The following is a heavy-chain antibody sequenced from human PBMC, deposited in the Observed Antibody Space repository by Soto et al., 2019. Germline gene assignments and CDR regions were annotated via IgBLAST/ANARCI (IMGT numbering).Heavy chain of an antibody. V-gene: IGHV3-74*01. J-gene: IGHJ4*02. CDR2: I. Sequence: EVQLVESGGGLVQPGGSLRLSCAASGFTFSSYWMHWVRQAPGKGLVWVSRIRDNAKNTLYLQMNSLRAEDTAVYYCAVAVAGPTAIGYWGQGTLVTVYS. CDR3: AVAVAGPTAIGY. D-gene: IGHD6-19*01. CDR1: GFTFSSYW.